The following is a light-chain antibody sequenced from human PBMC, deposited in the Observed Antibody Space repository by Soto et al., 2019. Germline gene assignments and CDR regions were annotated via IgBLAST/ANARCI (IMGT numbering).Light chain of an antibody. CDR2: SYN. CDR1: NSKIGSNY. Sequence: QSVLPQPPSASGAPGPRVTISFSGTNSKIGSNYVYWDQHLPGTTPKLLVFSYNQRPSGVPDRFSGSQSGSSASLAISGRRSEYEADYDCAPWHDSLSGWVFGGGTKVTVL. V-gene: IGLV1-47*02. J-gene: IGLJ3*02. CDR3: APWHDSLSGWV.